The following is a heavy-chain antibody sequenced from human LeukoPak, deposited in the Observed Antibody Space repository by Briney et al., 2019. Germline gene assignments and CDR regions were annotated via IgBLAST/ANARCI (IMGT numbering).Heavy chain of an antibody. V-gene: IGHV3-53*01. D-gene: IGHD1-26*01. CDR2: IYSGGST. Sequence: GGSLRLSCAASGFTVSSNYMSWVRQAPGKGLEWVSVIYSGGSTYYADSVKGRFTISRDNSKNTLYLQMNSLRAEDTAIYYCAKDRTVGASYWYFDLWGRGTLVTVSS. J-gene: IGHJ2*01. CDR3: AKDRTVGASYWYFDL. CDR1: GFTVSSNY.